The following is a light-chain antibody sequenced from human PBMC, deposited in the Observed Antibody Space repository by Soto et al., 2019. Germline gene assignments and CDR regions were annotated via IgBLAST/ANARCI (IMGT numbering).Light chain of an antibody. CDR3: PHYDTSWT. J-gene: IGKJ1*01. Sequence: EVVLTQSPGTLSLSPGERATLSCRASQSVTSTYFAWYQQRPGQAPRVLIYGASSRATGIPDRFSGSGSGTDFTLTISRLEPEDFAVDYCPHYDTSWTLGRGTKVEIK. CDR2: GAS. CDR1: QSVTSTY. V-gene: IGKV3-20*01.